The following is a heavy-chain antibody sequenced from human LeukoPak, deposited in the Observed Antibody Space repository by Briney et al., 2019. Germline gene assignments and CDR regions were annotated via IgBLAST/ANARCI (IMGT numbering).Heavy chain of an antibody. CDR3: ARQHRMMYSSSWTEAFDI. CDR1: GYSFTSYW. Sequence: GESLKISCKGSGYSFTSYWIGWVRQMPGKGLEWMGIIYPGDSDTRYSPSFQGQVTISADKSISTAYLQWSSLKASDTAMYYCARQHRMMYSSSWTEAFDIWGQGTMVTVSS. CDR2: IYPGDSDT. J-gene: IGHJ3*02. D-gene: IGHD6-13*01. V-gene: IGHV5-51*01.